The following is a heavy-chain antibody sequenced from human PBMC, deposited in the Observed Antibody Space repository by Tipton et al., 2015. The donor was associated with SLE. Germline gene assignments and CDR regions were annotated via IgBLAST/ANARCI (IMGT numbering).Heavy chain of an antibody. CDR2: ISSSSSSV. V-gene: IGHV3-21*03. D-gene: IGHD2-15*01. CDR1: GFTFNYYN. Sequence: SLRLSCAASGFTFNYYNMNWVRLAPGKGLDWVSSISSSSSSVYYADSVKGRFTISRDNAKNSLYLQMDSLRAEDAAVYYGSRGGATPDYWGQGTLVPVSS. CDR3: SRGGATPDY. J-gene: IGHJ4*02.